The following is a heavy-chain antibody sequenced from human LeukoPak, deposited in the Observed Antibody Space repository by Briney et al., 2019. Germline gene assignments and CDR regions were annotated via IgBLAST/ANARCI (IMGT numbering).Heavy chain of an antibody. J-gene: IGHJ5*02. CDR2: LSGSGANT. CDR3: VKKGSLRYFDWLAD. Sequence: GGSLSLSCEASGFNFNSYAMTWVRQAPGKGLEWVSALSGSGANTYYADSVKGRFTISRDNSKNTVYLQMNSLRAEDTAVYYCVKKGSLRYFDWLADWGQGTLVTVSS. D-gene: IGHD3-9*01. V-gene: IGHV3-23*01. CDR1: GFNFNSYA.